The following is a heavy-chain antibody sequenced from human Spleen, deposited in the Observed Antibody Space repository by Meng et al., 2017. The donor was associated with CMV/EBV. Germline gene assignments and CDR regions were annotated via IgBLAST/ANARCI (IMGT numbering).Heavy chain of an antibody. CDR2: ISWDGGST. Sequence: VYAMHWVRQAPGKGLEWVSLISWDGGSTYYADSVKGRFTISRDNSKNSLYLQMNSLRAEDTALYYCAKDGGGQYCSSTSCPVGWFDPWGQGTLVTVSS. CDR1: VYA. J-gene: IGHJ5*02. D-gene: IGHD2-2*01. CDR3: AKDGGGQYCSSTSCPVGWFDP. V-gene: IGHV3-43D*03.